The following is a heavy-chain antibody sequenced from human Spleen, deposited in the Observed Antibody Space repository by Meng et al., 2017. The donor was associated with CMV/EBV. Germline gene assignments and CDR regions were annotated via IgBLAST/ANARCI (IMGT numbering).Heavy chain of an antibody. CDR2: IYYSGGT. CDR1: GGSISSSSYY. CDR3: ARPRGEGYYYGMDV. J-gene: IGHJ6*02. V-gene: IGHV4-39*07. Sequence: SETLSLTCTVSGGSISSSSYYWGWIRQPPGKGLEWIGSIYYSGGTYYNPSLKSRVTISVDTSKNQFSLKLSSVTAADTAVYYCARPRGEGYYYGMDVWGQGTTVTVSS.